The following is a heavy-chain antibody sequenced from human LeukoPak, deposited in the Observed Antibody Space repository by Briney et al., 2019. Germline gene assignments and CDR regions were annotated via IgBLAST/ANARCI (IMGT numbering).Heavy chain of an antibody. J-gene: IGHJ4*02. V-gene: IGHV3-30-3*01. CDR1: GFTFSSYA. D-gene: IGHD3-22*01. CDR2: ISYDGSNK. CDR3: ASPPSYYDSSGYYSPIDY. Sequence: PGGSLRLSCAASGFTFSSYAMHWVRQAPGKGLEWVAVISYDGSNKYYADSVKGRFTISRDNSKNTLYLQMNSLRAEDTAVYYCASPPSYYDSSGYYSPIDYWGQGTLVTVSS.